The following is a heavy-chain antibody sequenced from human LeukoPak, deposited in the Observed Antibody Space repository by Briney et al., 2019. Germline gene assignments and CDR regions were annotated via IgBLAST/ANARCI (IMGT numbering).Heavy chain of an antibody. CDR1: GVSMSSKNSY. Sequence: SETLSLTCTVPGVSMSSKNSYWGWIRQPPGMGREWDGTIENRGYTAYNPSLQGRVTISVDASRRQCSLTLSSVTATDTAVYYCARHTSGTMFSYWGQGILATVSS. CDR2: IENRGYT. D-gene: IGHD1-1*01. CDR3: ARHTSGTMFSY. V-gene: IGHV4-39*01. J-gene: IGHJ1*01.